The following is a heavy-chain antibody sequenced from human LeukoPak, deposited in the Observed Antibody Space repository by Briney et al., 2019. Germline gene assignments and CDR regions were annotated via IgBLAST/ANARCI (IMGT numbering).Heavy chain of an antibody. CDR3: ARASQPVFDY. J-gene: IGHJ4*02. D-gene: IGHD6-13*01. Sequence: SQTLSLTCAISGDSVSSNTAAWNWIRQSPSRGLEWLGRTYYRSKWYNEYAVSLKSRITINPDTSKNQFSLLLNSVTPEDTAVYYCARASQPVFDYWGQGTLVTVSS. CDR2: TYYRSKWYN. V-gene: IGHV6-1*01. CDR1: GDSVSSNTAA.